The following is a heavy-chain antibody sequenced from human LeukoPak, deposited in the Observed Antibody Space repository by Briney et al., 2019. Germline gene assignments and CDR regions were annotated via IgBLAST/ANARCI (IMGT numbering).Heavy chain of an antibody. CDR3: ATTARYSGSYYTGDPFDY. Sequence: SVKVSCKASGDTFSSYAISWVRQAPGQGLEWMGRIIPILGIANYAQKFQGRVTITADKSTSTAYMELSSLRSEDTAVYYCATTARYSGSYYTGDPFDYWGQGTLVTVSS. V-gene: IGHV1-69*04. CDR1: GDTFSSYA. J-gene: IGHJ4*02. CDR2: IIPILGIA. D-gene: IGHD1-26*01.